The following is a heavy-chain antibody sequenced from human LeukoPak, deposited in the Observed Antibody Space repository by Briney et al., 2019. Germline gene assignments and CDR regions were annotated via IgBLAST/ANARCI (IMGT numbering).Heavy chain of an antibody. Sequence: GGSLRLSCAASGFTFSSYEMNWVRQAPGKGLEWVSYISSSGSTIYYADSVKGRFTISRDNAKNSLYLQMNSLRAEDTAVYYCAGTYYYGSGSYSYYYYGMDVWGQGTTVTVSS. CDR3: AGTYYYGSGSYSYYYYGMDV. D-gene: IGHD3-10*01. J-gene: IGHJ6*02. V-gene: IGHV3-48*03. CDR2: ISSSGSTI. CDR1: GFTFSSYE.